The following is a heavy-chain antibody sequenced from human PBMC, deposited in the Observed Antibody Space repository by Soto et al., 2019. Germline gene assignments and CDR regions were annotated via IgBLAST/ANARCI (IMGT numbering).Heavy chain of an antibody. D-gene: IGHD2-15*01. Sequence: PGESLKISCKGSGYSFTSYWIGWVRQMPGKGLEWMGIIYPGDSDTRYSPSFQGQVTISADKSISTAYLQWSSLEASDTAMYYCARRVADRRDAFDIWGQGTMVTVSS. V-gene: IGHV5-51*01. CDR3: ARRVADRRDAFDI. CDR2: IYPGDSDT. J-gene: IGHJ3*02. CDR1: GYSFTSYW.